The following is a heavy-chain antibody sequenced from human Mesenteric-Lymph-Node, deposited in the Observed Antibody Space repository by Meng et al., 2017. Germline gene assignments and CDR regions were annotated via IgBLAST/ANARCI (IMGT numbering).Heavy chain of an antibody. CDR2: IYYSGST. CDR1: GGSISSGGYY. D-gene: IGHD3-10*01. J-gene: IGHJ5*02. CDR3: ARVVSVRGVMGDWFDP. V-gene: IGHV4-31*01. Sequence: QVQLQESGPGRVKPSQTLSLTCTVSGGSISSGGYYWSWIRQHPGKGLEWIGYIYYSGSTYYNPSLKSLVTISVDTSKNQFSLKLSSVTAADTAVYYCARVVSVRGVMGDWFDPWGQGTLVTVSS.